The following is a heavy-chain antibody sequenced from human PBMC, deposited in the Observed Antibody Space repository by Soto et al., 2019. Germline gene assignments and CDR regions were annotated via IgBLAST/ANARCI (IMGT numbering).Heavy chain of an antibody. CDR3: ATDGYYDILTGYY. V-gene: IGHV1-24*01. J-gene: IGHJ4*02. CDR1: GYTLTELS. CDR2: FDPEDGET. Sequence: GASVKVSCKVSGYTLTELSMHWVRQAPGKGLEWMGGFDPEDGETIYAQKFQGRVTMTEDTSTDTAFMELSSLRSEDTAVYYCATDGYYDILTGYYWGQGTLVTVSS. D-gene: IGHD3-9*01.